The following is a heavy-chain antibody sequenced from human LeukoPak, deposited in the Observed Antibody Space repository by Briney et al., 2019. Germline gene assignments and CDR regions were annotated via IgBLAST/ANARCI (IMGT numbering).Heavy chain of an antibody. Sequence: GGSLRLSCAASGFTFSSYAMSWVRQAPGKGLEWVSAISGSGGSTYYADSVKGRFTISRDNSKNTLYLRMNSLRAEDTAVYYCAKDLSPSYYYDSSGYYYWGQGTLVTVSS. J-gene: IGHJ4*02. D-gene: IGHD3-22*01. V-gene: IGHV3-23*01. CDR1: GFTFSSYA. CDR3: AKDLSPSYYYDSSGYYY. CDR2: ISGSGGST.